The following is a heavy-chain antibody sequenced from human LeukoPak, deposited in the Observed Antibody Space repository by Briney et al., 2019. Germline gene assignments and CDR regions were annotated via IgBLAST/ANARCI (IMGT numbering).Heavy chain of an antibody. D-gene: IGHD2-2*01. CDR2: INPNSGGT. CDR1: GYTFTGYY. V-gene: IGHV1-2*06. J-gene: IGHJ6*02. CDR3: ARAPLQSAAAFYYYYGMDV. Sequence: ASVTVSCKASGYTFTGYYMHWVRQAPGQGLEWMGRINPNSGGTNYAQKFQGRVTMTRDTSISTAYMELSRLRSDDTAVYYCARAPLQSAAAFYYYYGMDVWGQGTTVTVSS.